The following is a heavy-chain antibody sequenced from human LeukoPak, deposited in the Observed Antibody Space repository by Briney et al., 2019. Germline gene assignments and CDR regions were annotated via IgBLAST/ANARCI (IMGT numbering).Heavy chain of an antibody. J-gene: IGHJ4*02. D-gene: IGHD6-19*01. CDR1: GFTFSSYA. CDR2: ISGSGGST. V-gene: IGHV3-23*01. CDR3: ARPQQWLAAFDY. Sequence: GGSLRLSCAASGFTFSSYAMYWVRQAPGKGLEWVSAISGSGGSTFYADSVKGRFTISRDNSKNTLYLQMNSLRAEDTAVYYCARPQQWLAAFDYWGQGTLVTVSS.